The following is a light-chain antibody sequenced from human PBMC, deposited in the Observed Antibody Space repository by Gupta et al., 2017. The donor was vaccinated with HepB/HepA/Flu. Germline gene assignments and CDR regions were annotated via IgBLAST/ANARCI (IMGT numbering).Light chain of an antibody. CDR3: QQDDNTPWT. Sequence: DIVMTQSPDSLAVSLVERATINCKSSQSGLYNSNNKNYLAWYQQKSGQPPKLLITWASTRESGVPDRFSGGGSGTDFTLAISSRQPEDVAVYYCQQDDNTPWTFGQGTKVEIK. V-gene: IGKV4-1*01. CDR2: WAS. CDR1: QSGLYNSNNKNY. J-gene: IGKJ1*01.